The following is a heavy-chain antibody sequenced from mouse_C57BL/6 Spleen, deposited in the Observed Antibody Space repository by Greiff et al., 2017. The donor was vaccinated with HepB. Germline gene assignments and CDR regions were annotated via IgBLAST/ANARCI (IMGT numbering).Heavy chain of an antibody. CDR2: IDPEDGET. CDR1: GFNIKDYY. Sequence: EVKLVESGAELVKPGASVKLSCTASGFNIKDYYMHWVKQRTEQGLEWIGRIDPEDGETKYAPKFQGKATITADTSSNTAYLQLSSLTSEDTAVYYCARTVVASWYFDVWGTGTTVTVSS. D-gene: IGHD1-1*01. CDR3: ARTVVASWYFDV. V-gene: IGHV14-2*01. J-gene: IGHJ1*03.